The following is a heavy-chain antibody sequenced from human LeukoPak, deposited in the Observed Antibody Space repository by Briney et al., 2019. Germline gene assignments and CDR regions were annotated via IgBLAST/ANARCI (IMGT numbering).Heavy chain of an antibody. CDR2: IIPIFGTA. D-gene: IGHD5-24*01. CDR1: GGTFSSYA. CDR3: ANEDGYTSGWFDP. Sequence: GASVKVSCKASGGTFSSYAISWVRQAPGQGLEWMGGIIPIFGTANYAQKFQGRVTITTDESTSTAYMELSSLRSEDTAVYYCANEDGYTSGWFDPWGQGTLVTVSS. V-gene: IGHV1-69*05. J-gene: IGHJ5*02.